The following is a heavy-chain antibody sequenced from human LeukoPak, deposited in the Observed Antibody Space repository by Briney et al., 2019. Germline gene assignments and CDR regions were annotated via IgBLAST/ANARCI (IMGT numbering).Heavy chain of an antibody. J-gene: IGHJ4*02. CDR1: GYTFTSYY. CDR2: INPSGGST. V-gene: IGHV1-46*01. CDR3: ARGIGGSYYVGYYFDY. Sequence: ASMKVSCKASGYTFTSYYMHWVRQAPGQGLEWMGIINPSGGSTSYAQKFQGRVTMTRDTSTSTVYMELSSLRSEDTAVYYCARGIGGSYYVGYYFDYWGQGTLVTVSS. D-gene: IGHD1-26*01.